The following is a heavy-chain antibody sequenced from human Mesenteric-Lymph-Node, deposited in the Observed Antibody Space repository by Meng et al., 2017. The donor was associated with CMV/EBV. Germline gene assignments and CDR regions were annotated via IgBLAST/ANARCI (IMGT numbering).Heavy chain of an antibody. CDR2: IRSSGIYM. J-gene: IGHJ3*01. V-gene: IGHV3-21*01. Sequence: GGSLRLSCGISGLTFSLYNMDWVRQAPGKGLEWVSCIRSSGIYMCCAEWMKGRFTISRDNAKNTLYLQMNSLRAEDTAVYYCAKDYYDSSAAFDLWGQGTMVTVSS. CDR1: GLTFSLYN. CDR3: AKDYYDSSAAFDL. D-gene: IGHD3-22*01.